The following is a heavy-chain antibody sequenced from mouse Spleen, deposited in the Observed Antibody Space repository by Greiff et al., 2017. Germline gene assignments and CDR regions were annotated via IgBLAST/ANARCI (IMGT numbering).Heavy chain of an antibody. Sequence: VKLVESGPGLVAPSQSLSITCTVSGFSLTSYGVDWVRQSPGKGLEWLGVIWGGGSTNYNSALKSRLSISKDNSKSQVFLKMNSLQTDDTAMYYCARAYYSNFLYAMDYWGQGTSVTVSS. J-gene: IGHJ4*01. V-gene: IGHV2-6*01. CDR2: IWGGGST. D-gene: IGHD2-5*01. CDR1: GFSLTSYG. CDR3: ARAYYSNFLYAMDY.